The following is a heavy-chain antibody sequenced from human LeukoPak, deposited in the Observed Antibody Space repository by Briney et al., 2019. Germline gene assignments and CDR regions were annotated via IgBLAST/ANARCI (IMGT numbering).Heavy chain of an antibody. CDR1: GGSISSGDYY. D-gene: IGHD3-9*01. J-gene: IGHJ3*02. CDR2: IYYSGKT. V-gene: IGHV4-30-4*01. CDR3: ARGLYFALFDI. Sequence: SQTLSLTCTVSGGSISSGDYYWSWIRQPPGKGLEWIGYIYYSGKTYYSPSLKSRVSMSADTSKNRFSLNLSSVTAADTAVYYCARGLYFALFDIWGQGTMVTVSS.